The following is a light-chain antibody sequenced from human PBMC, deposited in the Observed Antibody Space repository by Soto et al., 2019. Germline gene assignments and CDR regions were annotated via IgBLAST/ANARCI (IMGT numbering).Light chain of an antibody. CDR3: CSDAGSYTLYV. Sequence: QSVLAQPRPVSGSPGQSVTISCTGTSSDVGGYNYVSWYQQHPGKAPKLMIYDVSKRPSGVPDRFSGSKSGNTASLTISGLQAEDEADYYCCSDAGSYTLYVFGTGTKGTVL. J-gene: IGLJ1*01. V-gene: IGLV2-11*01. CDR1: SSDVGGYNY. CDR2: DVS.